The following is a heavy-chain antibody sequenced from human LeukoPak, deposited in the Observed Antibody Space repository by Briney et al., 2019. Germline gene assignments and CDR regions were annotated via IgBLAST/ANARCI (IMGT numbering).Heavy chain of an antibody. V-gene: IGHV1-2*06. CDR2: TNPNSGGT. CDR1: GYTFTGYY. J-gene: IGHJ4*02. CDR3: AREGEQYYYDSSGYYLDY. Sequence: ASVKVSCKASGYTFTGYYMHWVRQAPGQGLEWMGRTNPNSGGTNYAQKFQGRVTMTRDTSISTAYMELSRLRSDDTAVYYCAREGEQYYYDSSGYYLDYWGQGTLVTVSS. D-gene: IGHD3-22*01.